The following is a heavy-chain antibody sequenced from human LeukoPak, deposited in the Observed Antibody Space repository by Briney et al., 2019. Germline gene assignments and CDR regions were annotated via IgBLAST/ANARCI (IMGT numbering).Heavy chain of an antibody. D-gene: IGHD4-17*01. J-gene: IGHJ4*02. V-gene: IGHV4-34*01. CDR1: GGSFSGYY. CDR3: ARVDYGDYVIDY. CDR2: INHSGST. Sequence: SETLSLTCAVYGGSFSGYYWSWIRQPPGRGLEWIGEINHSGSTNYNPSLKSRVTISVDTSKNQFSLKLSSVTAADTAVHYCARVDYGDYVIDYWGQGTLVTVSS.